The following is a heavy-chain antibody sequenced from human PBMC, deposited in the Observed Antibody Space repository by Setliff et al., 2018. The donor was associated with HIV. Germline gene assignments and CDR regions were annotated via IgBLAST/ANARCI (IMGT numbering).Heavy chain of an antibody. CDR3: ARHRDPPGTSWIFYYYYMDL. J-gene: IGHJ6*03. D-gene: IGHD2-2*01. CDR2: VYQSGST. V-gene: IGHV4-38-2*01. Sequence: SETLSLTCAVSGYSVSSGYYWAWIRQPPGKGLEWLGSVYQSGSTSYNPSLSSRLTISVDTSKNQFSLRLSSVTAADTGVYYCARHRDPPGTSWIFYYYYMDLWGGGTTVTVSS. CDR1: GYSVSSGYY.